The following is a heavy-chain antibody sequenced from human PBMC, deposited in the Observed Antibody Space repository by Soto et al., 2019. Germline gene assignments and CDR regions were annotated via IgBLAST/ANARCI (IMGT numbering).Heavy chain of an antibody. Sequence: GGSLRLSCAASGFPFTVFWMSWVRRVPGKGLEWLANINQGGSETHYVDSVKGRFTIPRDNAANLVYLEMNSLRAEDTAVYYCARDGPIQQLGQSYQFWGQGTLVTVSS. J-gene: IGHJ1*01. CDR3: ARDGPIQQLGQSYQF. D-gene: IGHD4-4*01. V-gene: IGHV3-7*01. CDR1: GFPFTVFW. CDR2: INQGGSET.